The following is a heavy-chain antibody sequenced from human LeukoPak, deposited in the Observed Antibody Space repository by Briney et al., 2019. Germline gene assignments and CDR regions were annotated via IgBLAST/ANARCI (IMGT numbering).Heavy chain of an antibody. CDR2: IYYSGST. J-gene: IGHJ4*02. D-gene: IGHD6-13*01. Sequence: SETLSLTCTVSGGSISSYYWSWIRQPPGKGLEWIGYIYYSGSTNYNPSLKSRVTISVDTSKNQFSLKLSSVTAADTAVYYCARDGAAAGTFDYWGQGTLVTVSS. V-gene: IGHV4-59*01. CDR1: GGSISSYY. CDR3: ARDGAAAGTFDY.